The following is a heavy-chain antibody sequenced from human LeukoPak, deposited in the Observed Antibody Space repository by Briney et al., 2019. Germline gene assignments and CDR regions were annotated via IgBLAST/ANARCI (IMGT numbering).Heavy chain of an antibody. CDR3: ARDATTVTTPPGY. J-gene: IGHJ4*02. CDR2: ISLTGDTI. D-gene: IGHD4-17*01. CDR1: GFTFSAYY. Sequence: GGSLRLSCVASGFTFSAYYISWIRQAPGQGLEWVSYISLTGDTIYYADSVKGRFTISRDNAKNSLYLQMNSLRAEDTAVYYCARDATTVTTPPGYWGQGTLVTVSS. V-gene: IGHV3-11*04.